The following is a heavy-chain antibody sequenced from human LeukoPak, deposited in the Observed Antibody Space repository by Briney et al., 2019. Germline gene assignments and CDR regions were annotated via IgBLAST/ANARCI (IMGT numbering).Heavy chain of an antibody. Sequence: SETLSLTCTVSGGSISTSNYYWSWIRQPPGKGLEWIGYIYYSGSTNYNPSLKSRVTISVDTSKNQFSLKLSSVTAADTAVYYCARTLSRWDPFDYWGQGTLVTVSS. CDR1: GGSISTSNYY. CDR2: IYYSGST. D-gene: IGHD1-26*01. J-gene: IGHJ4*02. CDR3: ARTLSRWDPFDY. V-gene: IGHV4-61*01.